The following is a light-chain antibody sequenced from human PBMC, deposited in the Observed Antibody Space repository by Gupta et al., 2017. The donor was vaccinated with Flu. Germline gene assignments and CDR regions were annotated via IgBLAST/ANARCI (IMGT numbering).Light chain of an antibody. V-gene: IGLV2-14*04. Sequence: TISCTGTGGDGGGSSYVSCYHQHPGKAPSLMIFDVSNRPSAGSARFSGSTSGNTASLTISGLQAEDEADDYCCSYTSTNTHNFVFGSGTKVTVL. CDR1: GGDGGGSSY. J-gene: IGLJ1*01. CDR3: CSYTSTNTHNFV. CDR2: DVS.